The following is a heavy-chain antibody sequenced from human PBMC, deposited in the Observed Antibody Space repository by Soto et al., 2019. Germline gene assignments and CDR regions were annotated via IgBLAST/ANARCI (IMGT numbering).Heavy chain of an antibody. CDR1: GFSFSDYY. J-gene: IGHJ6*02. V-gene: IGHV3-11*01. Sequence: QMQLVESGGGLVTPGGSLRLSCAASGFSFSDYYISWIRQAPGKGLELISYNSGDGTTVHYIDSVKGRFTISRDNAKNSLYLQINSLRAEDSAVYYCARDRYYYGMDVWGQGTTVTVSS. CDR2: NSGDGTTV. CDR3: ARDRYYYGMDV. D-gene: IGHD3-9*01.